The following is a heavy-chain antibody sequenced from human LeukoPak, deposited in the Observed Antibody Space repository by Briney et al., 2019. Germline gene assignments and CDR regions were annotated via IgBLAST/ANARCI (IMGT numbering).Heavy chain of an antibody. CDR3: ARGITSDY. V-gene: IGHV1-3*01. CDR1: GYTFTNYA. D-gene: IGHD3-10*01. Sequence: GASVKVSCKTFGYTFTNYAIQWVRQAPGQRLEWMGWINEGNGNTQFSQKFQDRVTLTRDTSASTAYMEVSSLRSEDTAVYYCARGITSDYWGQGTLVTVSS. J-gene: IGHJ4*02. CDR2: INEGNGNT.